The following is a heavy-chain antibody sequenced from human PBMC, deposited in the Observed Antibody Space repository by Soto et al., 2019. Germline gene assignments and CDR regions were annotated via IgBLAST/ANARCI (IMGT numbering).Heavy chain of an antibody. J-gene: IGHJ3*02. CDR1: GFTFSSYS. Sequence: GGSLRLSCAASGFTFSSYSMNWVRQAPGKGLEWVSSISSSSSYIYYADSVKGRFTISRDNAKNSLYLQMNSLRAEDTALYYCARDKYSSSWADAFDIWGQGTMVTVSS. CDR3: ARDKYSSSWADAFDI. V-gene: IGHV3-21*04. D-gene: IGHD6-13*01. CDR2: ISSSSSYI.